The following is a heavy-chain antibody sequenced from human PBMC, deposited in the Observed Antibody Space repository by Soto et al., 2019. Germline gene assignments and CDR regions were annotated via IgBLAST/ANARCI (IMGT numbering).Heavy chain of an antibody. J-gene: IGHJ1*01. CDR1: GGSISSYY. V-gene: IGHV4-4*07. CDR2: IYTSGST. Sequence: SETLSLTCTVSGGSISSYYWSWIRQPAGKGLEWIGRIYTSGSTNYNPSLKSRVTMSVDTSKNQFSLKLSSVTAADTAVYYCATQKYYDFWSGYYKPAEYFQHWGQGTLVTVSS. CDR3: ATQKYYDFWSGYYKPAEYFQH. D-gene: IGHD3-3*01.